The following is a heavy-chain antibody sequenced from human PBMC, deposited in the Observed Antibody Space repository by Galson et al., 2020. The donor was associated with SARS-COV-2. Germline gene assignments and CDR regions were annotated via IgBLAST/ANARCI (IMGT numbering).Heavy chain of an antibody. CDR1: GFTFSSYG. D-gene: IGHD4-17*01. CDR2: IWYDGSNK. V-gene: IGHV3-33*01. J-gene: IGHJ6*02. CDR3: ASNYGDYANYYYGMDV. Sequence: QLGESLKISCAASGFTFSSYGMHWVRQAPGKGLEWVAVIWYDGSNKYYADSVKGRFTISRDNSKNTLYLQMNSLRAEDTAVYYCASNYGDYANYYYGMDVWGQGTTVTVSS.